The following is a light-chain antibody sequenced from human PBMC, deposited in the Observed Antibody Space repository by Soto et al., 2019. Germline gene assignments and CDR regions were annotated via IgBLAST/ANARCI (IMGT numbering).Light chain of an antibody. Sequence: DIQMTQSPSSLSASVGDRVTITCRASQGIGNYLAWYQQKPGKVPKNLIYDASTLQSGVPSRFSGSGSGTDFTLTISSLQLKDVAIFSCKNYYTPPETFAQGHK. CDR1: QGIGNY. J-gene: IGKJ1*01. V-gene: IGKV1-27*01. CDR3: KNYYTPPET. CDR2: DAS.